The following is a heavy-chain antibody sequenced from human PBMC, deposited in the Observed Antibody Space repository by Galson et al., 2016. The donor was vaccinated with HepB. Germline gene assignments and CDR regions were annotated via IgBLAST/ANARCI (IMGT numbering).Heavy chain of an antibody. CDR1: GCTFGNYG. D-gene: IGHD6-19*01. V-gene: IGHV3-9*01. J-gene: IGHJ4*02. Sequence: SLRLSCAASGCTFGNYGIHWVRQAPGKGLEWVSGISWNGGIIGYVDSVKGRFTISRDNAKGFLYLQLNSLRPEDTAFYYCVNVFVGGWYRGAFASWGRGALVTVSS. CDR2: ISWNGGII. CDR3: VNVFVGGWYRGAFAS.